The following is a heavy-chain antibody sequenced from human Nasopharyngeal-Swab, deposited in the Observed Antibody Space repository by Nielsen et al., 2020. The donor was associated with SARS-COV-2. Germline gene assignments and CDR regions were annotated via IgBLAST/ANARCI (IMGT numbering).Heavy chain of an antibody. CDR3: ARESVVTGMDDATDI. CDR1: GFPFRNYY. V-gene: IGHV3-7*04. CDR2: IKQGGSEQ. D-gene: IGHD2-21*02. Sequence: GESLKISCAASGFPFRNYYMTWVRQPPGKGMEWVANIKQGGSEQFYVDSVKGRFTISRDDAKNSVYLKMNSLRAEDTAVYYCARESVVTGMDDATDIWGQGTMVTVSS. J-gene: IGHJ3*02.